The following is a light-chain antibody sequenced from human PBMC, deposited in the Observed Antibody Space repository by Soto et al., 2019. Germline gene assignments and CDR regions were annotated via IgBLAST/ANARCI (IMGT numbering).Light chain of an antibody. CDR2: GAS. V-gene: IGKV3-20*01. J-gene: IGKJ2*01. CDR3: QQYGSSTLYT. Sequence: EIVLTQSPGTLSLSPGERATLSCRASQSVSSSYLAWYQHKPGQAPRLLIYGASSRATGIPDRFSGSGSGTDFTLTIRRLEPEDFAVYYCQQYGSSTLYTFGQGTKLEIK. CDR1: QSVSSSY.